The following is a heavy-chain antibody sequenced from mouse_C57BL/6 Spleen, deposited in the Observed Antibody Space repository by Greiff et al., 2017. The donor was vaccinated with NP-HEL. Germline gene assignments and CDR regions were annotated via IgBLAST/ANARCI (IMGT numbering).Heavy chain of an antibody. CDR3: ARGGAFITTGGCDY. D-gene: IGHD1-1*01. CDR1: GYSFTDYN. V-gene: IGHV1-39*01. CDR2: INPNYGTT. Sequence: VHVKQSGPELVKPGASVKISCKASGYSFTDYNMNWVKQSNGKSLEWIGVINPNYGTTSYNQKFKGKATLTVDQSSSTAYMQLNSLTSEDSAVYYCARGGAFITTGGCDYWGQGTTLTVSS. J-gene: IGHJ2*01.